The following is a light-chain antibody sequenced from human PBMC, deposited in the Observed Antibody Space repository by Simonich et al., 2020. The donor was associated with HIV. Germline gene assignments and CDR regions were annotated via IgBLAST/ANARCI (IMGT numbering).Light chain of an antibody. CDR1: QSVSSN. CDR3: QQYAISPFS. V-gene: IGKV3D-20*01. Sequence: EIVLTQSPATLSLSPGERATLPCRASQSVSSNLAWYQQKPGLAPRLLICGASSRATGIPDRFSGSGSGTDFTLTISRLEPEDFAVDYCQQYAISPFSFGQGTKLEIK. J-gene: IGKJ2*01. CDR2: GAS.